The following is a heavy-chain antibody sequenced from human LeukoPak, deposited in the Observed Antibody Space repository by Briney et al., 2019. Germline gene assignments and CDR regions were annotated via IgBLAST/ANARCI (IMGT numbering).Heavy chain of an antibody. D-gene: IGHD3-22*01. CDR1: DGSFSGYY. CDR2: INHSGST. V-gene: IGHV4-34*01. Sequence: PSETLSLTCAVYDGSFSGYYWSWIRQPPGKGLEWIGEINHSGSTNYNPSLKSRVTISVDTSKNQFSLKLSSVTAADTAVYYCARYYYDSSGYIGDYYYYGMDVWGQGTTVTVSS. CDR3: ARYYYDSSGYIGDYYYYGMDV. J-gene: IGHJ6*02.